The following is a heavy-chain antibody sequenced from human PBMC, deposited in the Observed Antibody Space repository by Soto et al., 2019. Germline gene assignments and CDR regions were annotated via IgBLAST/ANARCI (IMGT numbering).Heavy chain of an antibody. CDR2: ISYDGSNK. CDR1: GFTFSSYG. V-gene: IGHV3-30*18. CDR3: AKDRPSEAGWYDILTGYYPDY. J-gene: IGHJ4*02. D-gene: IGHD3-9*01. Sequence: QVQLVESGGGVVQPGRSLRLSCAASGFTFSSYGMHWVRQAPGKGLEWVAVISYDGSNKYYADSVKGRFTISRDNSKNTLYLQMNSLRAEDTAVYYCAKDRPSEAGWYDILTGYYPDYWGQGTLVTVSS.